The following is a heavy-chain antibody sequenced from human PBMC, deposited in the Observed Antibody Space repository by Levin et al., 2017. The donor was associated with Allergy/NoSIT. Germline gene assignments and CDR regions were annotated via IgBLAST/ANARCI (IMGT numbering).Heavy chain of an antibody. CDR3: AHLDSSGLTISFDY. Sequence: QTLSLPCTFYGFSLRTSGVGVGWIRQPPGKALEWLALIYWDDDKRYSPSLKSRLTIIKDTSKNQVVLTMTNMDPVDTATYYCAHLDSSGLTISFDYWGQGTLVTVSS. D-gene: IGHD3-22*01. CDR2: IYWDDDK. J-gene: IGHJ4*02. V-gene: IGHV2-5*02. CDR1: GFSLRTSGVG.